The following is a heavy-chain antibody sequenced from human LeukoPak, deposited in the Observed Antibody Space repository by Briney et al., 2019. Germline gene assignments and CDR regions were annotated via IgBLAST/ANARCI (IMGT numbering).Heavy chain of an antibody. CDR2: ISYDGSNK. J-gene: IGHJ6*03. D-gene: IGHD3-10*01. CDR3: TKGYGSGSYYYMDV. CDR1: GFTFSSYA. Sequence: GRSLRLSCAASGFTFSSYAMHWVRQAPGKGLEWVAVISYDGSNKYYADPVKGRFTISRDNSKNTLSLQMNSLRAEDTAVYYCTKGYGSGSYYYMDVWGKGTTVTVSS. V-gene: IGHV3-30-3*01.